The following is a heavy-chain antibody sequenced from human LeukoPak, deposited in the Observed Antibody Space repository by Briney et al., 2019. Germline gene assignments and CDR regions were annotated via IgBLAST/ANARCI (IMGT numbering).Heavy chain of an antibody. CDR1: GFTFSTSW. CDR2: ISSDGSAT. D-gene: IGHD6-13*01. CDR3: ARVRSSSWYDY. Sequence: PGGSLRLSCATSGFTFSTSWMHWVRQAPGKGLVWVSLISSDGSATTYADSVKGRFTISRDNVKNTLYLQMNSLRVEDTALYYCARVRSSSWYDYWGQGALVTVSS. J-gene: IGHJ4*02. V-gene: IGHV3-74*01.